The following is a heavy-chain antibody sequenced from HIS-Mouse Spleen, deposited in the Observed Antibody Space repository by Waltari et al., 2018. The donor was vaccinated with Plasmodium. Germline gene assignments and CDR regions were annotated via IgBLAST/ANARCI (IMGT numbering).Heavy chain of an antibody. V-gene: IGHV3-7*01. CDR2: IKQDGSGK. D-gene: IGHD6-13*01. CDR3: ASSWYWYFDL. Sequence: EVQLVESGGGLVQPGGSLRLSCAASGFTFSSYWMSWVRQAQGKGLEWVANIKQDGSGKYYVDSGKGRFTISRDNAKNSLYLQMNSLRAEDTAVYYWASSWYWYFDLWGRGTLVTVSS. CDR1: GFTFSSYW. J-gene: IGHJ2*01.